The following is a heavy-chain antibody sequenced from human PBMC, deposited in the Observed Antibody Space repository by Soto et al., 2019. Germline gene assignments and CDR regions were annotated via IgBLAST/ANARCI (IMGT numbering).Heavy chain of an antibody. J-gene: IGHJ6*02. CDR3: ARASGGMNI. Sequence: QVQLQQWGAGLLKPSETLSLTCAVYGGSFSAYWTWIRQPPGMGLEWIGEINHSGSTNYNPSLKTRFTISVDTSKNQFSLKLSSVTAADTAVYYCARASGGMNIWGQGTTVTVSS. V-gene: IGHV4-34*01. CDR1: GGSFSAY. CDR2: INHSGST. D-gene: IGHD3-10*01.